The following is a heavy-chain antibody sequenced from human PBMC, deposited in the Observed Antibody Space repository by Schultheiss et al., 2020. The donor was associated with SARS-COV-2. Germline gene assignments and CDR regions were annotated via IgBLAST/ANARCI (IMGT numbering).Heavy chain of an antibody. D-gene: IGHD3-9*01. V-gene: IGHV3-11*06. CDR1: GFTFSDYY. CDR3: AKDSTIFGDYYYYGMDV. J-gene: IGHJ6*02. Sequence: GGSLRLSCAASGFTFSDYYMSWIRQAPGKGLEWVSYISSSSSYTNYADSVKGRFTISRDNAKNSLYLQMNSLRAEDTAVYYCAKDSTIFGDYYYYGMDVWGQGTTVTVSS. CDR2: ISSSSSYT.